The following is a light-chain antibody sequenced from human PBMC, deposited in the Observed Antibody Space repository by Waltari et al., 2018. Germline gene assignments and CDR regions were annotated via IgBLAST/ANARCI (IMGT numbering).Light chain of an antibody. CDR1: SSDSGGYNY. CDR2: DVT. CDR3: SSFTSSTTGI. V-gene: IGLV2-14*03. J-gene: IGLJ2*01. Sequence: SALTQPDSVSGSPGQSITISCSGISSDSGGYNYVSWYQQHPGEAPKVIIYDVTNRPSGVSNRFSGSKSGSSASLTIYGLQPEDEADYYCSSFTSSTTGIFGGGTKLTVL.